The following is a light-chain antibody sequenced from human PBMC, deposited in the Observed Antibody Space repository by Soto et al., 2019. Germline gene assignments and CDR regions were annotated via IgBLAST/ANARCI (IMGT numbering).Light chain of an antibody. CDR2: DAS. CDR3: QQYGSSGT. J-gene: IGKJ1*01. CDR1: QSVSNY. Sequence: PGERATLSCRASQSVSNYLAWYQQKPGQAPRLLIYDASNRATDIPARFSGSGSGTDFTLTISRLEPEDFAVYYCQQYGSSGTFGQGTKVDIK. V-gene: IGKV3-20*01.